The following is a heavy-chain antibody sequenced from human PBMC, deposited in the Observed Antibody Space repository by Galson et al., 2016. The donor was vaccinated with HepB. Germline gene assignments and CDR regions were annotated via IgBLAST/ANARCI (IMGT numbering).Heavy chain of an antibody. CDR2: ISGSGGST. CDR1: GFTVSNYA. Sequence: SLRLSCAASGFTVSNYAMSWVRQAPGKGLEWVSSISGSGGSTYYADSVKGRFTIARDKSKNTVTLQMNSLRADDTAVYYCAKDLNSYGGYWYFDLWGRGTLVTVSS. D-gene: IGHD4-23*01. CDR3: AKDLNSYGGYWYFDL. J-gene: IGHJ2*01. V-gene: IGHV3-23*01.